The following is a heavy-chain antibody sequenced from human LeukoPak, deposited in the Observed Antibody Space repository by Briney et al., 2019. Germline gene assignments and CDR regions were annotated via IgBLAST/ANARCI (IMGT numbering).Heavy chain of an antibody. CDR3: ARKYGSNAGYFDY. Sequence: SETLSLTCAVSGYSISTGYYWGWVRQPPGKGLEWIGNSYHSGTSYYNPSLKSRVSISVDPSKNQFSLKLRSVTAADTAVYYCARKYGSNAGYFDYWGQGALVTVSS. CDR2: SYHSGTS. D-gene: IGHD4-23*01. V-gene: IGHV4-38-2*01. CDR1: GYSISTGYY. J-gene: IGHJ4*02.